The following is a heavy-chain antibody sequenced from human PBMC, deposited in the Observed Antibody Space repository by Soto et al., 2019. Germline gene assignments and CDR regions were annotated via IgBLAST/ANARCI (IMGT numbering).Heavy chain of an antibody. CDR2: IKSKTDGGTT. V-gene: IGHV3-15*01. J-gene: IGHJ6*02. CDR3: TTPGIAVAGPTYYYYGMDV. D-gene: IGHD6-19*01. Sequence: PGGALRLSCGASGFTCSNAWMSWVRQAPGKGLEWVGRIKSKTDGGTTDYAAPVKGRFTISRDDSKNTLYLQMNSLKTEDTAVYYCTTPGIAVAGPTYYYYGMDVWGQGTTVTVSS. CDR1: GFTCSNAW.